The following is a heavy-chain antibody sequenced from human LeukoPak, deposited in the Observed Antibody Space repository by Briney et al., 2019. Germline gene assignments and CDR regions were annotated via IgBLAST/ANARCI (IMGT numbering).Heavy chain of an antibody. CDR2: IRYDGSNR. D-gene: IGHD3-9*01. J-gene: IGHJ4*02. V-gene: IGHV3-30*02. CDR1: GFTFSSYW. Sequence: GGSLRLSCGASGFTFSSYWMSWVRQAPGKGLEWVAFIRYDGSNRHYADSVKGRFTISRDNSKNMLHLQMNSLRAEDTAVYYCANGPQYNILTGFYKVRSHLDYWGQGTLVTVSS. CDR3: ANGPQYNILTGFYKVRSHLDY.